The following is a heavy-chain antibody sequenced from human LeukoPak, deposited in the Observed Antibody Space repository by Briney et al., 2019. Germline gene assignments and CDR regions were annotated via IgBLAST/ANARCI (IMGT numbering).Heavy chain of an antibody. V-gene: IGHV4-59*01. CDR1: GGSISSYY. CDR3: ARVLAAAGPTFDY. J-gene: IGHJ4*02. Sequence: SETLSLTCTVSGGSISSYYWSWIRQPPGKGLEWIGYIYYSGSTNYNPSLKSRVTISVDTSKNQFSLKLSSVTAADTAVYYCARVLAAAGPTFDYWGQGTLVTVSS. D-gene: IGHD6-13*01. CDR2: IYYSGST.